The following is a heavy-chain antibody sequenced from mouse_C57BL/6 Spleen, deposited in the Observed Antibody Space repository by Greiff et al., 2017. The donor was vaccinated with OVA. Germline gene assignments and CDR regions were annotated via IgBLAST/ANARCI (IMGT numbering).Heavy chain of an antibody. CDR3: ARHLPSYYFDY. CDR2: ISSGGSYT. D-gene: IGHD2-1*01. J-gene: IGHJ2*01. Sequence: EVKLMESGGDLVKPGGSLKLSCAASGFTFSSYGMSWVRQTPDKRLEWVATISSGGSYTYYPDSVKGRFTISRDNAKNTLYLQMSSLKSEDTAMYYCARHLPSYYFDYWGQGTTLTVSS. V-gene: IGHV5-6*01. CDR1: GFTFSSYG.